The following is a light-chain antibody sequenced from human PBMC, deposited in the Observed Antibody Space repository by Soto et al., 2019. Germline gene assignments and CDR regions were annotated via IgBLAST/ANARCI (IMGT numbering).Light chain of an antibody. CDR2: GAS. CDR1: QNFGSTY. Sequence: EVVLTQSPDTLSLSPWERAALSSSASQNFGSTYLAWYQQKRGQAPRFRIYGASSRATGIPDRFSGSGSGTDFTLTISRLEPEDFAVYYCQQYGSSRITFGQGTRLEIK. V-gene: IGKV3-20*01. J-gene: IGKJ5*01. CDR3: QQYGSSRIT.